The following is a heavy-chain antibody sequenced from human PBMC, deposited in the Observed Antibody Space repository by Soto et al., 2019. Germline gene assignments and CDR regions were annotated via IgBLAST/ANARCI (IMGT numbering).Heavy chain of an antibody. CDR3: AKGATGDSSGWYGYYYGMDV. D-gene: IGHD6-19*01. V-gene: IGHV3-30*18. Sequence: GGSLRLSCAASGFTFSSYGMHWVRQAPGKGLEWVAVISYDGSNKYYADSVKGRFTISRDNSKNTLYLQMNSLRAEDTAVYYCAKGATGDSSGWYGYYYGMDVWGQGTTVTVSS. J-gene: IGHJ6*02. CDR2: ISYDGSNK. CDR1: GFTFSSYG.